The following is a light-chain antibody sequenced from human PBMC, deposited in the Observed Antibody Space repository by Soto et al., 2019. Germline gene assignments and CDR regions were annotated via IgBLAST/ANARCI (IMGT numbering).Light chain of an antibody. CDR2: GAS. Sequence: EIVMTQSPATLSVSPGESATLSCRASQSISSELAWYQQKPGQPPRLLIYGASTRATGVPARFNGSGSGSDFTLTIRGLQSEDFAVYYCQQGHNWPLTFGQGTRLEI. J-gene: IGKJ2*01. CDR1: QSISSE. V-gene: IGKV3-15*01. CDR3: QQGHNWPLT.